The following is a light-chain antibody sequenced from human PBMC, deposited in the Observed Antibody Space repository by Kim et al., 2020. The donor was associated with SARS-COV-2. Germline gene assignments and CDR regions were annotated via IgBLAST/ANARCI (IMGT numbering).Light chain of an antibody. J-gene: IGLJ2*01. V-gene: IGLV2-14*03. Sequence: QSITISCIGTSGDVGGYNYVSWYQQHPGKAPKLMIYDVSNRPSGVSNRFSGSKSGNTASLTISGLQAEDEADYYCSSYTSSSTLVVFGGGTQLTVL. CDR3: SSYTSSSTLVV. CDR1: SGDVGGYNY. CDR2: DVS.